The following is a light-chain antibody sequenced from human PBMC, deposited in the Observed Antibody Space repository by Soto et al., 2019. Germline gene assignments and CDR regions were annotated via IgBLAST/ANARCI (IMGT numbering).Light chain of an antibody. CDR1: SESVSTSYY. Sequence: QTVVTQEPSFSVSPGGTVTLTCGLTSESVSTSYYPSWYQQTPGQAPRTLIYSTNTRSSGVPDRFSGSILENKAALTITGAQADDESDYYCVLYIGSGIWVFGGGTKLTVL. V-gene: IGLV8-61*01. J-gene: IGLJ3*02. CDR2: STN. CDR3: VLYIGSGIWV.